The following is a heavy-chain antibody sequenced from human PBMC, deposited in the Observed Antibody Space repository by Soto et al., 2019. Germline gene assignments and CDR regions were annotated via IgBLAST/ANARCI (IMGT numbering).Heavy chain of an antibody. Sequence: GGSLRLSCAASGFTFSTYTMNWVRQAPGKGLEWVSSISTSSSYIHYADSVKGRFTISRDNAKNSLYLQMNSLRAEDTAVYYCARDGSGSYPDYFDYWGQGTLVTVSS. D-gene: IGHD1-26*01. J-gene: IGHJ4*02. CDR1: GFTFSTYT. CDR2: ISTSSSYI. V-gene: IGHV3-21*01. CDR3: ARDGSGSYPDYFDY.